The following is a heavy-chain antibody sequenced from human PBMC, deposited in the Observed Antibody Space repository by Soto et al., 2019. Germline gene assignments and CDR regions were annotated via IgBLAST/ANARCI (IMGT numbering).Heavy chain of an antibody. J-gene: IGHJ4*02. CDR2: ISGYNGNT. V-gene: IGHV1-18*01. D-gene: IGHD2-21*02. CDR3: GRDDKSYCGGDCPFDY. Sequence: QVHLVQSGAEVKKPGASVKVSCKASGYTFTSYGMSWVRQAPGQGLEWMGWISGYNGNTNYEQKFWGRVTMTTDTSTSPAYMELRSLRSDDTAVYYCGRDDKSYCGGDCPFDYWGQGTQVTVSS. CDR1: GYTFTSYG.